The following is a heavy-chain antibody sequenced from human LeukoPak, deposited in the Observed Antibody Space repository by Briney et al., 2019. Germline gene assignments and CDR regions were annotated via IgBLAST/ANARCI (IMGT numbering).Heavy chain of an antibody. V-gene: IGHV1-2*02. D-gene: IGHD3-10*01. CDR1: GYTFTGYY. Sequence: ASVKVSCKASGYTFTGYYMHWVRQAPGQGLEWMGWINPNSGGTNYAQKFQGRVTMTWDTSISTAYMELSRLRSDDTAVYYCARARKLLWFRELGPNWFDPWGQGTLVTVSS. CDR3: ARARKLLWFRELGPNWFDP. J-gene: IGHJ5*02. CDR2: INPNSGGT.